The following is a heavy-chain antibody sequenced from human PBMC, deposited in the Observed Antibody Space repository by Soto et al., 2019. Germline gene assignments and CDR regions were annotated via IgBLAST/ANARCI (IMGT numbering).Heavy chain of an antibody. Sequence: SLRLSCAASGFTFSTYWMNWARQAPGMGLEWVANISLDGSQKYYVDSVKGRFTISRDNAKNSLYLEMNSLRAEDTAVYYCARDPTYSIVPWGQGTLVTVSS. V-gene: IGHV3-7*01. J-gene: IGHJ4*02. CDR2: ISLDGSQK. CDR3: ARDPTYSIVP. CDR1: GFTFSTYW. D-gene: IGHD6-13*01.